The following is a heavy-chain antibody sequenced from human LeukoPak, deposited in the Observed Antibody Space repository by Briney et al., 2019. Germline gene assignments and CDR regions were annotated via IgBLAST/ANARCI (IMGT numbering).Heavy chain of an antibody. CDR1: GGSISSSSYY. CDR2: IYYSGST. Sequence: SETLSLTCAVSGGSISSSSYYWGWIRQPPGKGLEWIGSIYYSGSTYYNPSLKSRVTISVDTSKNQFSLKLSSVTAADTAVYYCARRRYDYVWGSYKSHGSHDYWGQGTLVTVSS. D-gene: IGHD3-16*01. J-gene: IGHJ4*02. CDR3: ARRRYDYVWGSYKSHGSHDY. V-gene: IGHV4-39*01.